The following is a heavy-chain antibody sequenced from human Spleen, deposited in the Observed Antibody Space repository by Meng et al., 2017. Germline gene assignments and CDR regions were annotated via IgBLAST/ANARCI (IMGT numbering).Heavy chain of an antibody. CDR1: GYNFNTKW. CDR2: IYPGDSDT. D-gene: IGHD6-6*01. V-gene: IGHV5-51*01. J-gene: IGHJ4*02. CDR3: ARRYSSSSGTFDY. Sequence: ESLKISCQVSGYNFNTKWIAWVRQMPGKGLEWMGIIYPGDSDTRYSPSFQGQVTISADKSISTAYLQWSSLKASDTAMYYCARRYSSSSGTFDYWGQGTLVTVSS.